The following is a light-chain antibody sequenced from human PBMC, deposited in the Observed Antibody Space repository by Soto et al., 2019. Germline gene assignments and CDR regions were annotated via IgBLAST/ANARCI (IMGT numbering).Light chain of an antibody. CDR2: KAS. Sequence: DIQMTQFPSTLSASVGDRVTITCRASQTISSWLVWYQQKPGRAPKLLIYKASSLEGGVPSRFSGSGSGTEFTLTISSLQPDDFATYHCQQFKSYPWTFGQGTKVEIK. V-gene: IGKV1-5*03. CDR1: QTISSW. CDR3: QQFKSYPWT. J-gene: IGKJ1*01.